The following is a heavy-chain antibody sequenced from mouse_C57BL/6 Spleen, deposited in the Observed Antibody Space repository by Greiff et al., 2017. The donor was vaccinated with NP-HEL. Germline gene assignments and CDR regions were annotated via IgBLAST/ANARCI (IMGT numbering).Heavy chain of an antibody. Sequence: QVQLKESGPGLVQPSQSLSITCTVSGFSLTSYGVHWVRQSPGKGLEWLGVIWSGGSTDYNAAFISRLSISKDNSKSQVFFKMNSLQADDTAIYYCARKIYDGYPYAMDYWGQGTSVTVSS. V-gene: IGHV2-2*01. J-gene: IGHJ4*01. CDR2: IWSGGST. D-gene: IGHD2-3*01. CDR1: GFSLTSYG. CDR3: ARKIYDGYPYAMDY.